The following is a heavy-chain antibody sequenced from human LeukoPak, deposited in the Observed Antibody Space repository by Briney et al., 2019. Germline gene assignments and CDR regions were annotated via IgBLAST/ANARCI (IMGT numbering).Heavy chain of an antibody. Sequence: GGSLRLSCAASGFTFNSYAMYWVRQAPGKGLEWVSGIFGSGGSSHYADSVKGRFTISRDNSKNTGYLQMNSRRPEDTAVYYCAKTTTGYSSGRYPGWPVDYWGQGTLVTVSS. V-gene: IGHV3-23*01. CDR3: AKTTTGYSSGRYPGWPVDY. D-gene: IGHD6-19*01. CDR2: IFGSGGSS. J-gene: IGHJ4*02. CDR1: GFTFNSYA.